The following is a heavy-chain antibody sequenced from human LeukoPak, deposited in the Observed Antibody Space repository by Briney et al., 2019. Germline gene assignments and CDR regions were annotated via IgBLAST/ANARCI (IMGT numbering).Heavy chain of an antibody. CDR1: GFTFSSYA. CDR2: INRDGSKN. CDR3: ARDSSPYCGDDCYFDAFDL. Sequence: GGSLRLSCAASGFTFSSYAMSWVRQAPGKGLEWVANINRDGSKNHFVDSVKGRFTISRDNAKNFLYLQMNSLRAEDTAVYFCARDSSPYCGDDCYFDAFDLWGQGTMVTVSS. V-gene: IGHV3-7*03. D-gene: IGHD2-21*02. J-gene: IGHJ3*01.